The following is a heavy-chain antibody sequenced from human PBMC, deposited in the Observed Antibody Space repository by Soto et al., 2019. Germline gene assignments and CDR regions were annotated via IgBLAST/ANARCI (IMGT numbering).Heavy chain of an antibody. CDR3: TNLGPYGREIFSFRKNWFDP. J-gene: IGHJ5*02. Sequence: SETLSLTCTVSGGSFSPNYWAWIRQPPGKGLEWVGYIYFGGTTSYNPSLKSRDTISLETSNSQFSLRLSSVTAADTAVYHCTNLGPYGREIFSFRKNWFDPGGKGPLVTVSS. V-gene: IGHV4-4*09. D-gene: IGHD3-10*02. CDR2: IYFGGTT. CDR1: GGSFSPNY.